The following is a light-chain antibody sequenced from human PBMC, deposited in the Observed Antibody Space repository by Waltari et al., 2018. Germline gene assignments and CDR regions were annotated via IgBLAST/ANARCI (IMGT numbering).Light chain of an antibody. V-gene: IGLV2-14*03. CDR3: NSFPSGGTYV. Sequence: QSALTQPASVSGSPGRGTTIPCTGTSSDVGGQNYVSWYQQHPGKAPKLMIYDVNKRPSGVSNRFSGSKSGNTASLTISGLQAEDEADYYCNSFPSGGTYVFGTGTKVTVL. CDR2: DVN. J-gene: IGLJ1*01. CDR1: SSDVGGQNY.